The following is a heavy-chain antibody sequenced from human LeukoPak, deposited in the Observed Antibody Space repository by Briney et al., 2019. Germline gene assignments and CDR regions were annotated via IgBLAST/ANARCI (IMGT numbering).Heavy chain of an antibody. J-gene: IGHJ5*02. CDR3: AKETYYYGSGSYSNWFDP. V-gene: IGHV3-23*01. D-gene: IGHD3-10*01. Sequence: GGSLRLSCAASGFSFSNVYMSWVRQAPGKGLEWVSAISGSGGSTYYADSVKGRFTISRDNSKNTLYLQMNSLRAEDTAVYYCAKETYYYGSGSYSNWFDPWGQGTLVTVSS. CDR2: ISGSGGST. CDR1: GFSFSNVY.